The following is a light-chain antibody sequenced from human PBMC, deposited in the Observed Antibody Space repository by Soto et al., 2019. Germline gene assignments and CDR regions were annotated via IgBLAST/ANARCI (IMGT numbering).Light chain of an antibody. J-gene: IGKJ1*01. CDR1: QSINKW. CDR2: EVS. CDR3: QQANSFPLT. Sequence: DILLTQSPSTLSASVGDRVTISCRASQSINKWLAWYQHKPGKAPNLLIYEVSTLHSGVPSRFSGSGSGTEFTLTISSLQPEDFATYYCQQANSFPLTFGPGTKVDIK. V-gene: IGKV1-5*03.